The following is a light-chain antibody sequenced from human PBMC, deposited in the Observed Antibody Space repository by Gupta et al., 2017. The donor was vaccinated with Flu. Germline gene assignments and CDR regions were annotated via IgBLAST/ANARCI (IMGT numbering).Light chain of an antibody. V-gene: IGLV2-11*01. CDR1: SDVGGFNH. CDR2: DVT. CDR3: CAHAGSHTWV. Sequence: QSALTQPRSVSGSPGQSVTISCSSDVGGFNHVSWYQQHPGKAPKLMIYDVTERPSGVPDRFSGSKSGNTASLTISGLQAEDEGGYYCCAHAGSHTWVFGGGTELTVL. J-gene: IGLJ3*02.